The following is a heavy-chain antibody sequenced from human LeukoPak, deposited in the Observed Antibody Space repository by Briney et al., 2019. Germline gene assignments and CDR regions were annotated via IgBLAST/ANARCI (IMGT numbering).Heavy chain of an antibody. CDR2: ISTSGGST. D-gene: IGHD6-13*01. Sequence: GGSLRLSCAASGFTFSSHAMSWVRQAPGKGLEWVSAISTSGGSTYYADSVKGRFTISRDNSKNTLYLQMNSLRAEDTAVYYCAKGGIPYSKNDYWGQGTLVTDSS. J-gene: IGHJ4*02. CDR3: AKGGIPYSKNDY. CDR1: GFTFSSHA. V-gene: IGHV3-23*01.